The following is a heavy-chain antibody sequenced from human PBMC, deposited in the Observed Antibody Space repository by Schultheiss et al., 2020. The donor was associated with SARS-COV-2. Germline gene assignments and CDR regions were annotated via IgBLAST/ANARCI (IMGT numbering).Heavy chain of an antibody. CDR2: IYYSGNT. D-gene: IGHD2-15*01. Sequence: SETLSLTCTVSGGSISTSDYYWTWIRRHPEKGLEWIGHIYYSGNTFYTPPLRSLVTMSLDTSKNQFSLKLSSVTAADTAVYYCARGKGFGCSGGSCYPPYYYYGMDVWGQGTTVTVSS. CDR3: ARGKGFGCSGGSCYPPYYYYGMDV. V-gene: IGHV4-31*01. J-gene: IGHJ6*02. CDR1: GGSISTSDYY.